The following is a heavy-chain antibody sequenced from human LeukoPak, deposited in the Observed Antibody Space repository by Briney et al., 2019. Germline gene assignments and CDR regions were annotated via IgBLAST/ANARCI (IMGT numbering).Heavy chain of an antibody. CDR1: GFTLSTYS. Sequence: GGSLRLSCAASGFTLSTYSMNWVRQAPGKGLEWVSSITNSSSYYADSVKGRFTISRDNAKNSLFLQMNSLRAEDTAVYFCARDPDPHDYGDYEEGFWYYYAMDVWGKGATVTVSS. D-gene: IGHD4-17*01. CDR2: ITNSSSY. CDR3: ARDPDPHDYGDYEEGFWYYYAMDV. J-gene: IGHJ6*04. V-gene: IGHV3-21*01.